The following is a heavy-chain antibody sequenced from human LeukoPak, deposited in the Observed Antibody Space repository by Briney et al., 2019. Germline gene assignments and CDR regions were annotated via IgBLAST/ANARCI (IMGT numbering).Heavy chain of an antibody. Sequence: GGSLRLSCAASGFTFSSYWMSWVRQAPGKGLEWVANIKQDGSEKYYVDSVKGRFTISRDNAKNSLYLQMNSLRAEDTAVYYCARDPSGSYYGPDAFDIWGQGTMVTVSS. CDR2: IKQDGSEK. CDR1: GFTFSSYW. CDR3: ARDPSGSYYGPDAFDI. D-gene: IGHD1-26*01. J-gene: IGHJ3*02. V-gene: IGHV3-7*01.